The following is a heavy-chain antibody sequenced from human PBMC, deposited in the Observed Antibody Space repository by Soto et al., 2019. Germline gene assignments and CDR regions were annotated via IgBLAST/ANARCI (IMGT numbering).Heavy chain of an antibody. V-gene: IGHV3-49*03. CDR3: TRARDYYDSSGYYHD. Sequence: SLRLSFTASGFTFGDCAMRWFLQAPGKGLEWVGFIRSKAYGGTTEYAASVKGRFTISGDDSKSIAYLQMNSLKTEDTAVYYCTRARDYYDSSGYYHDWGQGTLVTVSS. CDR1: GFTFGDCA. J-gene: IGHJ4*02. CDR2: IRSKAYGGTT. D-gene: IGHD3-22*01.